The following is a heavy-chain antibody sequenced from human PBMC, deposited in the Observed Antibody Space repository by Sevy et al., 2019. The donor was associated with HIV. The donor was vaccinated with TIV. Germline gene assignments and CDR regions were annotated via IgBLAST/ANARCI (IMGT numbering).Heavy chain of an antibody. CDR2: IYYSGST. D-gene: IGHD6-13*01. J-gene: IGHJ4*02. Sequence: SETLSLTCTVSGGSISSYYWSWIRQPPGKGLEWIGYIYYSGSTNYNPSLKSRVTISVDTSKNQFSLKLSTVTAADTAVYYCARGNRPTAAAGPYYLDYWGQGTLVTVSS. V-gene: IGHV4-59*01. CDR1: GGSISSYY. CDR3: ARGNRPTAAAGPYYLDY.